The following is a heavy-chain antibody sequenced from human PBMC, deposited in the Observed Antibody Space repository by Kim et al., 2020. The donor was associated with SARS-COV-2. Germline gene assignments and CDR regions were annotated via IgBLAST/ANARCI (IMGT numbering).Heavy chain of an antibody. V-gene: IGHV4-34*01. Sequence: NPTLKSRVTISVDTAKNQFDLKLSSVTAADTAVYYCAGGTTMVRGVFDYWGQGTLVTVSS. D-gene: IGHD3-10*01. CDR3: AGGTTMVRGVFDY. J-gene: IGHJ4*02.